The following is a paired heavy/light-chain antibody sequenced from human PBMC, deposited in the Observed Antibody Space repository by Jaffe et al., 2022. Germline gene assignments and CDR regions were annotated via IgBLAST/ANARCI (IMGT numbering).Heavy chain of an antibody. V-gene: IGHV4-38-2*02. CDR1: GYSISSGYY. J-gene: IGHJ4*02. Sequence: QVQLQESGPGLVKPSETLSLTCTVSGYSISSGYYWGWIRQPPGKGLEWIGSIYYTGSTYYNPSLKSRVSISVDTSKDQFSLNLSSVTAADTAVYYCVRDFRVTWGFEYWGQGTLVTVSS. CDR3: VRDFRVTWGFEY. CDR2: IYYTGST. D-gene: IGHD3-16*01.
Light chain of an antibody. V-gene: IGLV2-14*01. CDR3: TSCTTSSTYV. Sequence: QSALTQPASVSGSPGQSITISCTGTNSDVGGYNYVSWYQQHPGKAPKLMIFEVSNRPSGVSNRFSGSKSGNTASLTISGLQAGDEADYYCTSCTTSSTYVFGTGTKVTVL. CDR2: EVS. CDR1: NSDVGGYNY. J-gene: IGLJ1*01.